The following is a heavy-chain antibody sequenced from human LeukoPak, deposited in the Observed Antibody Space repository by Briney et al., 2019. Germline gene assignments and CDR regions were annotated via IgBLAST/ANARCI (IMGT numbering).Heavy chain of an antibody. CDR1: GFTFSNYA. Sequence: PGGSLRLSCAASGFTFSNYAMNWVRQAPGKGLEWVSAISGSGGSTYYADSVKGRFTISRDNSKNTLYLQMNSLRAEDTAVYYCAKLPDIVVVVAVPIFDYWGQGTLVTVSS. D-gene: IGHD2-15*01. CDR2: ISGSGGST. CDR3: AKLPDIVVVVAVPIFDY. J-gene: IGHJ4*02. V-gene: IGHV3-23*01.